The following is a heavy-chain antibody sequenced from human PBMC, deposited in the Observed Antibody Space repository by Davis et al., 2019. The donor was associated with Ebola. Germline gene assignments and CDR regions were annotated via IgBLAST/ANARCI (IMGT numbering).Heavy chain of an antibody. D-gene: IGHD5-12*01. J-gene: IGHJ4*02. CDR2: INQDESGK. V-gene: IGHV3-7*01. Sequence: PGGSLRLSCAASGFTFSNYWMNWVRQAPGKGLEWVANINQDESGKYYGDSVKGRFTISRDNAKNSLYLQMNSLRAEDTGVYYCAICAYSGYHRSTAFDYWGQGTLVPVSS. CDR1: GFTFSNYW. CDR3: AICAYSGYHRSTAFDY.